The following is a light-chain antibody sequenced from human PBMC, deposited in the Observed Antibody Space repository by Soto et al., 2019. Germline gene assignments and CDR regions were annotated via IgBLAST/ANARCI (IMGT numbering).Light chain of an antibody. V-gene: IGKV1-33*01. CDR1: QDISNY. CDR2: DAS. J-gene: IGKJ2*01. Sequence: DIQMTQSPSSLSASVGDRVTITCQASQDISNYLNWYQQKPGKAPKLLIYDASNLETGVPSRSSGRETGTDFTFTIRSLQTADSATYYCQQYDNHHLTFRRANEPEIK. CDR3: QQYDNHHLT.